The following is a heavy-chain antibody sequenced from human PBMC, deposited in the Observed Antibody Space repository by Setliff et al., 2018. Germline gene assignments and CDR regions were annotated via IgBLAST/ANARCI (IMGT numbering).Heavy chain of an antibody. J-gene: IGHJ6*03. D-gene: IGHD4-17*01. V-gene: IGHV3-48*03. CDR2: ISGSGSTI. Sequence: PGGSLRLSCAASEFTFNKYWMTWVRQAPGKGLEWISYISGSGSTIYYADSVKGRFLISRDNAKNSLYLQMNSLRAEDTAIYYCARGPLGDYADFYYYMDVWGMGTTVTVSS. CDR3: ARGPLGDYADFYYYMDV. CDR1: EFTFNKYW.